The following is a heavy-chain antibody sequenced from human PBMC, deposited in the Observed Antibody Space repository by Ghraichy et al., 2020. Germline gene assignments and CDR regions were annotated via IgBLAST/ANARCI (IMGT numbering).Heavy chain of an antibody. V-gene: IGHV3-53*01. CDR2: IYSGGST. Sequence: GESLNISCAASGFTVSSNYMSWVRQAPGKGLEWVSVIYSGGSTYYADSVKGRFTISRDNSKNTLYLQMNSLRAEDTAVYYCSRGVPPWYYDFWSGAPSSYYYMDVWGRGTLVTVSS. D-gene: IGHD3-3*01. CDR1: GFTVSSNY. CDR3: SRGVPPWYYDFWSGAPSSYYYMDV. J-gene: IGHJ2*01.